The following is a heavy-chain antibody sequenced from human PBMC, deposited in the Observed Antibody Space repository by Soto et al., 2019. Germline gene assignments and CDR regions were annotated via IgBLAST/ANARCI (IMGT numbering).Heavy chain of an antibody. J-gene: IGHJ5*02. D-gene: IGHD3-22*01. CDR2: MDSGGNT. Sequence: QLQLQESAPGLVKPSETLSPTCTASGGSFSSSTYYWGWIRQPPGKRLEWIGSMDSGGNTYYNPSLKSRVTVSVDTSRNHFSLTLTSGTAADTAMYYGARQPYDSTGYYYGAWGKGTLVTVSS. CDR1: GGSFSSSTYY. CDR3: ARQPYDSTGYYYGA. V-gene: IGHV4-39*01.